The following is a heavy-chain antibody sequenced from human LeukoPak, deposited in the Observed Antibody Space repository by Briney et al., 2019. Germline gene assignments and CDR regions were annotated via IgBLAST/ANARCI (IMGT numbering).Heavy chain of an antibody. J-gene: IGHJ3*02. D-gene: IGHD3-22*01. CDR1: GYTFTGYY. CDR2: INPNSGGT. V-gene: IGHV1-2*02. Sequence: ASVKVSCKASGYTFTGYYMHWVRQAPGQGLEWMGWINPNSGGTNYAQKFQGRVTMTRDTPISTAYMELSRLRSDDTAVYYCARSRELITMIVVVKQADAFDIWGQGTMVTVSS. CDR3: ARSRELITMIVVVKQADAFDI.